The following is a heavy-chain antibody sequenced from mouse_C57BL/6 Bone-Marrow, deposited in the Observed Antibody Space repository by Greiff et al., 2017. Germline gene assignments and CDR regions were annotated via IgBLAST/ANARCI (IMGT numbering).Heavy chain of an antibody. V-gene: IGHV1-59*01. D-gene: IGHD2-4*01. CDR2: IDPSDSYT. CDR1: GYTFTSYW. J-gene: IGHJ3*01. Sequence: VQLQQSGAELVRPGTSVKLSCKASGYTFTSYWMHWVKQRPGQGLEWIGVIDPSDSYTNYNQKFKGKATLTVDTSSSTAYMQLSSLTSEDSAVYYCARGDYDAEFAYWGQGTLVTVSA. CDR3: ARGDYDAEFAY.